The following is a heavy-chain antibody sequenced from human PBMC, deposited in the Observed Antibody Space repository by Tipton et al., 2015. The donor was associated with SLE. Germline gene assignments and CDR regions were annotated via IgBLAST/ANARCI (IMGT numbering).Heavy chain of an antibody. CDR1: GGSISSSTYY. V-gene: IGHV4-39*01. CDR3: ARSGYYGDPERYYYGMDV. CDR2: IYYSGST. J-gene: IGHJ6*02. D-gene: IGHD4-17*01. Sequence: TLSLTCSVSGGSISSSTYYWDWIRQPPGKGLEWIGSIYYSGSTYYNPSLKSRVTISVDTSKNQFSLKLSSVTAADTAVYYCARSGYYGDPERYYYGMDVWGQGTTVTVSS.